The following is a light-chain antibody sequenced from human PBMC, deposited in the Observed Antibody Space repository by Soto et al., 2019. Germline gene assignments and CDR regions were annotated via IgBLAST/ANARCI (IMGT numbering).Light chain of an antibody. CDR3: QQYAYWPET. CDR2: GAS. V-gene: IGKV3D-15*01. Sequence: EIVMTQSPATLSVSPGERATLSCRASQSVSSNLAWYQQKPGQAPRLLIYGASTRASDIPARFSGSGSGTNFTLAISSLQSEDFAVYYCQQYAYWPETFGQGTKVDIK. J-gene: IGKJ1*01. CDR1: QSVSSN.